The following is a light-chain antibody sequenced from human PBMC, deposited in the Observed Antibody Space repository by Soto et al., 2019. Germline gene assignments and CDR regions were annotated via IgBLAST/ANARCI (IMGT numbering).Light chain of an antibody. CDR3: SSYAGSPLCV. J-gene: IGLJ1*01. CDR1: SSDVGGYNY. V-gene: IGLV2-8*01. CDR2: EVS. Sequence: QSVLTQPPSASGSPGQSVTVSCTGTSSDVGGYNYVSWYQQHPGKAPKLIIYEVSKRPSGVPDRFSGSKSGNTASLTVSGLQAEDEADYYCSSYAGSPLCVFGTGTKDTVL.